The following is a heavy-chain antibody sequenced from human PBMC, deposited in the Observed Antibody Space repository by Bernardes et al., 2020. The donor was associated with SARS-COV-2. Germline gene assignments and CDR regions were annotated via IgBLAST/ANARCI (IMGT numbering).Heavy chain of an antibody. CDR2: INSDGSST. J-gene: IGHJ4*02. CDR3: ARFPWDQYYFDY. Sequence: GGSLRLSCAASGFTFSSYWMSWVRQAPGKGLVWVSRINSDGSSTSYADSVKGRFTISRDNAKNTLYLQMNSLRAEDTAVYYCARFPWDQYYFDYWGQGTLVTVSS. D-gene: IGHD1-26*01. CDR1: GFTFSSYW. V-gene: IGHV3-74*01.